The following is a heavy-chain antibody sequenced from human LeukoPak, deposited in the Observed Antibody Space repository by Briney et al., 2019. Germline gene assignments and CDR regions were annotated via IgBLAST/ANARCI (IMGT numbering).Heavy chain of an antibody. J-gene: IGHJ4*02. Sequence: SETLSLTCTVSGGSISSGDYYWRWIRQPPWKGLEWIGYIYYSGSTYYNPSLKSRVTISVDTSKNQFSLKLSSATAADTAVYYCARDLPDCSGGSCAGHYWGQGTLVTVS. CDR3: ARDLPDCSGGSCAGHY. V-gene: IGHV4-30-4*08. CDR2: IYYSGST. CDR1: GGSISSGDYY. D-gene: IGHD2-15*01.